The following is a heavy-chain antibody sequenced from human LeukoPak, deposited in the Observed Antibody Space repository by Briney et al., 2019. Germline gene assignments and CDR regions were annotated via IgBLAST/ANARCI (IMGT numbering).Heavy chain of an antibody. Sequence: SETQSLTCTVSGGSISSGGYYWSWIRQHPGKGLEWIGYIYYSGSTYYNPSLKSRVTISVDTSKNQFSLKLSSVTAADTAVYYCVRDPGGITGSSKWFDPWGQGTLVTVSS. D-gene: IGHD1-20*01. V-gene: IGHV4-31*03. J-gene: IGHJ5*02. CDR3: VRDPGGITGSSKWFDP. CDR1: GGSISSGGYY. CDR2: IYYSGST.